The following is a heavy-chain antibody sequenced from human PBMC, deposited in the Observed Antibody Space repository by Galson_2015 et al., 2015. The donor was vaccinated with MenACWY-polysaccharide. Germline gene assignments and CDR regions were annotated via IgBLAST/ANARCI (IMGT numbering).Heavy chain of an antibody. D-gene: IGHD4/OR15-4a*01. CDR3: ARTVFSGNKCYLAS. CDR2: IIPSFGMT. J-gene: IGHJ5*02. CDR1: GGTFGTYA. V-gene: IGHV1-69*04. Sequence: SVKVSCKASGGTFGTYAFTWVRQAPGQGFEWVGRIIPSFGMTNHAQNLQGRVTITADTSASTTYMELGSLRSDDTAVYYCARTVFSGNKCYLASWGQATLVPSSS.